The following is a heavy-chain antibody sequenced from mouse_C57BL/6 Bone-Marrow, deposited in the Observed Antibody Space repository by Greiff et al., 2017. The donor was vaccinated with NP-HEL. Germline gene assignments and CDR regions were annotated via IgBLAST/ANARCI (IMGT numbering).Heavy chain of an antibody. CDR3: GTYDYLDY. CDR1: GYTFTDYY. CDR2: IYPGSGNT. V-gene: IGHV1-76*01. Sequence: VKLQESGAELVRPGASVKLSCKASGYTFTDYYINWVKQRPGQGLEWIARIYPGSGNTYYNEKFKGKATLTAEKSSSTAYMQLSSLTSEDSAVYVCGTYDYLDYWGQGTTLTVSS. D-gene: IGHD2-3*01. J-gene: IGHJ2*01.